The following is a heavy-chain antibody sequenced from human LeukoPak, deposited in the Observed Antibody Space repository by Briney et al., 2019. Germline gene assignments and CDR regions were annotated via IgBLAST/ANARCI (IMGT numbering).Heavy chain of an antibody. CDR2: IYWDDDK. V-gene: IGHV2-5*02. J-gene: IGHJ6*04. CDR1: GFSLSTSGVG. CDR3: AHSVYDILTGYYYYGMDV. Sequence: SGPTLVNPTQTLTLTCTFSGFSLSTSGVGVGWIRQPPGKALEWLALIYWDDDKRYSPSLKSWLTITKDTSKNQVVLTMTNMDPVDTATYYCAHSVYDILTGYYYYGMDVWGKGTTVTVSS. D-gene: IGHD3-9*01.